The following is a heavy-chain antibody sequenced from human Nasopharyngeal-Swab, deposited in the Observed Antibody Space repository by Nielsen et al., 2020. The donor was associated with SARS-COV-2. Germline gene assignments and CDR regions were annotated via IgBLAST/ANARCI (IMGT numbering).Heavy chain of an antibody. CDR2: IKNDGSEK. CDR3: AKITADYDFWSHQYYYYMDV. V-gene: IGHV3-7*03. D-gene: IGHD3-3*01. CDR1: GLSFSGYW. J-gene: IGHJ6*03. Sequence: GESLKTPCAAIGLSFSGYWMTWVRQAPGKGPEWVANIKNDGSEKYYGDSVKGRFTISRDNAKNSLFLQMSTLRAEDTAVYYCAKITADYDFWSHQYYYYMDVWGKGTTVTVSS.